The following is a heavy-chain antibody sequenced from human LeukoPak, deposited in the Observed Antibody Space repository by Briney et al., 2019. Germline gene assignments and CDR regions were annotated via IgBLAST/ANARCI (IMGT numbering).Heavy chain of an antibody. CDR1: GFSFSSYA. CDR3: AKDREGLSSGYDLEYFDY. D-gene: IGHD5-12*01. CDR2: ISGSGGTT. Sequence: PGGSLRLSCAASGFSFSSYAMSWVRQAPGKGLEWVSAISGSGGTTNYADSVKGRFTISRDNSKDTLYLQMDSLRAEDTAVYYCAKDREGLSSGYDLEYFDYWGQGTLVTVSS. J-gene: IGHJ4*02. V-gene: IGHV3-23*01.